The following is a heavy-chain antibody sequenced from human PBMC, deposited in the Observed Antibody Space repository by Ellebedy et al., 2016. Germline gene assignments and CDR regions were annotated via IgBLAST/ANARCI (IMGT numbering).Heavy chain of an antibody. CDR2: ISSRSDYT. V-gene: IGHV3-11*06. D-gene: IGHD3-10*01. J-gene: IGHJ4*02. Sequence: GESLKISCEASGFTFSDYYMSWIRQAPGKGLEWVSYISSRSDYTKYADSVKGRFTISRDNAKSSLYLQMNSLRAEDTAVYYCAREGPMLRGVIDEDYWGQGTLVTVSS. CDR3: AREGPMLRGVIDEDY. CDR1: GFTFSDYY.